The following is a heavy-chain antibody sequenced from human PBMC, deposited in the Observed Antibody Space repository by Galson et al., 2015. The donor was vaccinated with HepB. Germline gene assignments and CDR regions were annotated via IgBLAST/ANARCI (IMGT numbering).Heavy chain of an antibody. J-gene: IGHJ4*02. V-gene: IGHV3-23*01. CDR2: VTGSGSST. Sequence: SLRLSCAASGFTFSNYDMSWVRQAPGKGLEWVSSVTGSGSSTSQADSVKGRFTISRDNSKNTLFLQMNGLRIEDTAIYYCRGGYSGSSYWGQGTLVTVSS. CDR3: RGGYSGSSY. CDR1: GFTFSNYD. D-gene: IGHD1-26*01.